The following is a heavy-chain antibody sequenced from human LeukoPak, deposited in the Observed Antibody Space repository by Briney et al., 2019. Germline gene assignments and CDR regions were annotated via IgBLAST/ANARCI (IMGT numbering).Heavy chain of an antibody. CDR3: ARGGYSGYVTFDI. Sequence: GGSLRLSCVASGFTFSSYAMNWVRQAPGKGLEWVSSISSTSSNIYYADSMRGRFTISRDNAKNSLYLQMNSLRAEDTAVYYCARGGYSGYVTFDIWGQGTMVTVS. CDR2: ISSTSSNI. J-gene: IGHJ3*02. CDR1: GFTFSSYA. V-gene: IGHV3-21*01. D-gene: IGHD5-12*01.